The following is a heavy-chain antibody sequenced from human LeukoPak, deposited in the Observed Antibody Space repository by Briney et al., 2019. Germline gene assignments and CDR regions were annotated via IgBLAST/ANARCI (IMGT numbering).Heavy chain of an antibody. CDR1: GYTFTSYG. CDR2: ISAYNGNT. D-gene: IGHD3-9*01. V-gene: IGHV1-18*01. J-gene: IGHJ4*02. Sequence: ASVKVSCKASGYTFTSYGISWVRQAPGQGLEWMGWISAYNGNTNYAQKLQGRVTMTTDTSTSTAYMELRSLRSDDTAVYYCARDPIPVHYDILTGYSDYWGQGTPVTVSS. CDR3: ARDPIPVHYDILTGYSDY.